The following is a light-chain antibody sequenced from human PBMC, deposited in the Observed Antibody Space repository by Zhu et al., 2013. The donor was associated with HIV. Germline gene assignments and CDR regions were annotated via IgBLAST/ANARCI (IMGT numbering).Light chain of an antibody. V-gene: IGKV4-1*01. CDR1: QSVLYTSNNKNY. Sequence: DTVMTQSPDSLAVSLGERATINCKSSQSVLYTSNNKNYLAWYQQKPGQPPKLLIYWASTRESGVPDRFSGSESGTDFTLTISSLQAEDVAVYYCQQYYSTPYSFGQGTKVGDQT. J-gene: IGKJ2*03. CDR2: WAS. CDR3: QQYYSTPYS.